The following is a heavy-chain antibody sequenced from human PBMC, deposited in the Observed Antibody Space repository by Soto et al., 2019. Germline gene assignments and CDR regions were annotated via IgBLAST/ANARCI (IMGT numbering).Heavy chain of an antibody. CDR2: ISPNNGET. V-gene: IGHV1-18*01. CDR1: GYTFTAYT. D-gene: IGHD3-10*01. J-gene: IGHJ4*02. Sequence: ASVKVSCKGSGYTFTAYTIIWVRQAPGQGLEWMGWISPNNGETGSAQSLQGRLTMTTDTSTATVYMELRGLTSDDTAVYYCARDIGSHYLPIDYWGQGTLVTV. CDR3: ARDIGSHYLPIDY.